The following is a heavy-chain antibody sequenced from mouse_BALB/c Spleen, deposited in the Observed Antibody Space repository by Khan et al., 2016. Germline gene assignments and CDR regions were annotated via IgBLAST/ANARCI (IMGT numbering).Heavy chain of an antibody. V-gene: IGHV1-7*01. D-gene: IGHD1-1*01. CDR2: INPSTGYT. J-gene: IGHJ3*01. Sequence: VQLQESGAELAKPGASVKMSCKASGYTFTDYWMHWVKQSPGQGLEWIGYINPSTGYTEYNQKFKDKATLTADKSYSTADMQLRSLTSEDSAVDYCASCSYYYGSSYGCFSYWGQGTLVTVSA. CDR3: ASCSYYYGSSYGCFSY. CDR1: GYTFTDYW.